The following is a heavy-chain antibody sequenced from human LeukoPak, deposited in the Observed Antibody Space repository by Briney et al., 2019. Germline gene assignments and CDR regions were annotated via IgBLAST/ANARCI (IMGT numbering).Heavy chain of an antibody. Sequence: SETLSLTCAVHGGSFSGYYWSWIRQPPGKGLEWIGEINHSGSTNYNPSLKSRVTISVDTSKNQFSLKLSSVTAADTAVYYCARGGVTISPRYYYGMDVWGKGTTVTVSS. CDR2: INHSGST. V-gene: IGHV4-34*01. CDR3: ARGGVTISPRYYYGMDV. J-gene: IGHJ6*04. D-gene: IGHD3-9*01. CDR1: GGSFSGYY.